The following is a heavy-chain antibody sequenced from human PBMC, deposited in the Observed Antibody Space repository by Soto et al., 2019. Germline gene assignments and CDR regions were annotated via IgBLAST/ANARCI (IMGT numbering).Heavy chain of an antibody. CDR3: ARRYGDYGYYYYYMDV. CDR2: IYYSGST. CDR1: GGSISSSSYY. V-gene: IGHV4-39*01. D-gene: IGHD4-17*01. Sequence: SETLSLTCTVSGGSISSSSYYWGWIRQPPGKGLEWIGSIYYSGSTYYKQSLKNQVTISVDTSKNQFSLKLSSVTAAYTAVYYCARRYGDYGYYYYYMDVWGKGTTVTGSS. J-gene: IGHJ6*03.